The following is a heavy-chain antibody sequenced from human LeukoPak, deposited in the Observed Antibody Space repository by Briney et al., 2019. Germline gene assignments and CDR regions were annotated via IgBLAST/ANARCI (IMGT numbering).Heavy chain of an antibody. J-gene: IGHJ4*02. CDR3: ARGDATVIYYFDY. V-gene: IGHV4-59*05. Sequence: SETLSLTCTVSGGSISSYYWSWIRQPPGKGLEWIGSIYYSGSTYYNPSLKSRVTISVDTSKNQFSLKLSSVTAADTAVYYCARGDATVIYYFDYWGQGTLVTVSS. D-gene: IGHD4-17*01. CDR1: GGSISSYY. CDR2: IYYSGST.